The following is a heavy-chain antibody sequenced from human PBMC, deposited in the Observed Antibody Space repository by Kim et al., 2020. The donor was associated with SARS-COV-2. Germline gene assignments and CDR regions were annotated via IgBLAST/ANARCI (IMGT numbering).Heavy chain of an antibody. CDR2: IYYNGNT. Sequence: SETLSLTCAVSGGSMSRNYWSWIRQSPGKRLEWIGHIYYNGNTNYNPSLKSRVTISIDMSTKQFSLKLSSVTAADTAMYYCARGDVYNTFLFDYWGQGT. CDR1: GGSMSRNY. J-gene: IGHJ4*02. V-gene: IGHV4-59*01. D-gene: IGHD1-1*01. CDR3: ARGDVYNTFLFDY.